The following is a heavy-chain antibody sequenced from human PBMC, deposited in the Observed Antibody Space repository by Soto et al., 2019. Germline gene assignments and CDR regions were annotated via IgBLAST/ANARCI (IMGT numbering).Heavy chain of an antibody. J-gene: IGHJ4*02. D-gene: IGHD6-6*01. CDR2: IYSGGST. V-gene: IGHV3-66*01. CDR1: GFTVSSNY. Sequence: GVSPRLSFAASGFTVSSNYMSWVRQAPGKGLEWVSVIYSGGSTYYADSVKGRFTISRDNSKNTLYLQMNSLRAEDTAVYYCARDDIAARRFDYWGQGTLVTVSS. CDR3: ARDDIAARRFDY.